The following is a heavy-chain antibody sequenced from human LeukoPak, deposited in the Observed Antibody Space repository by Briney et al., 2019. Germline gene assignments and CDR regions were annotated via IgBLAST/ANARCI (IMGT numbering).Heavy chain of an antibody. Sequence: SQTLSLTCAISGDDVSTNKATWNWIRQSPSRGLEWLGRTYYRSQWYNDYAVSVKSRITITPDTSTNQFSLHLISLTHGDTAVYYCFRLVGHSWLDYWGQGTLVTVSS. D-gene: IGHD1-26*01. CDR2: TYYRSQWYN. V-gene: IGHV6-1*01. J-gene: IGHJ4*02. CDR1: GDDVSTNKAT. CDR3: FRLVGHSWLDY.